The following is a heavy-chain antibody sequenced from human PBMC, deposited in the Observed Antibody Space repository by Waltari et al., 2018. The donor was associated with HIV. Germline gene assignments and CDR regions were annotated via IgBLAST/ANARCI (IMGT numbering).Heavy chain of an antibody. CDR3: ASIAYCGGDCYPRGMDV. D-gene: IGHD2-21*02. Sequence: EVQLVESGGGLVQPGGYLRLSCAAYGFTVSSNYMSWVRQAPGKGLEWVSVIYSGGSTYYADSVKGRFTISRDNSKNTLYLQMNSLRAEDTAVYYCASIAYCGGDCYPRGMDVWGQGTTVTVSS. CDR2: IYSGGST. V-gene: IGHV3-66*01. CDR1: GFTVSSNY. J-gene: IGHJ6*02.